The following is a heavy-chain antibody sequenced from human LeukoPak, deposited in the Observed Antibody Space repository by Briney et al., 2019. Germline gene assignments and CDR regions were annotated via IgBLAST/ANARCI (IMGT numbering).Heavy chain of an antibody. J-gene: IGHJ3*02. D-gene: IGHD1/OR15-1a*01. CDR1: RFTFSNSD. CDR3: AKEGGNWNNRKACDI. CDR2: LSRSGGDT. V-gene: IGHV3-23*01. Sequence: RGSLRLSCAPPRFTFSNSDMSWVRQAPGKGLGWVSRLSRSGGDTYYVGSVEGWITISRDHSKNTIYVQINSLRAEGTAVYYCAKEGGNWNNRKACDIWGQGTMVSVFS.